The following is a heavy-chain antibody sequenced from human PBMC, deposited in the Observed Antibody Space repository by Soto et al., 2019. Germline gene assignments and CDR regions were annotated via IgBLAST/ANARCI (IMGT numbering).Heavy chain of an antibody. V-gene: IGHV4-34*01. Sequence: SETLSLTCAVYGGSFSGYYWSWIRQPPGKGLEWIGEINHSGSTNYNPSLKSRVTISVDTSKNQFSLKLSSVTAADTAVYYCARRGFGVVKKVAYYYYYMDVWGKGTTVTVSS. CDR3: ARRGFGVVKKVAYYYYYMDV. CDR2: INHSGST. D-gene: IGHD3-3*01. J-gene: IGHJ6*03. CDR1: GGSFSGYY.